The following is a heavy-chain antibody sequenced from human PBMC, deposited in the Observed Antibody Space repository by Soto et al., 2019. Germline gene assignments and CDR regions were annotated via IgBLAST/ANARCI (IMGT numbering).Heavy chain of an antibody. J-gene: IGHJ4*02. CDR1: GFTFSDYW. Sequence: GGSLRLSCAASGFTFSDYWMSWVRQAPGKGLEWVANIKQDGSEKYYVDSVKGRFTISRDNSKNTLYLQMNSLRAEDTAVYYCAKATKRVVVAASDYWGQGTLVTVSS. CDR3: AKATKRVVVAASDY. V-gene: IGHV3-7*05. CDR2: IKQDGSEK. D-gene: IGHD2-15*01.